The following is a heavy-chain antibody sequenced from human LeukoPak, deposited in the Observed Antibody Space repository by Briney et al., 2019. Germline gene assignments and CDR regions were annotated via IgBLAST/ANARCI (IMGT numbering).Heavy chain of an antibody. V-gene: IGHV1-46*01. D-gene: IGHD6-13*01. Sequence: ASVKVSCKASGYTFTSYYMHWVRQAPGQGLEWMGIINPSGGSTNYAQKFQGRVTMTRDMSTSTVYMELSSLRSEDTAVYYCARGIAAADQAYYYYYYMDVWGKGTTVTISS. J-gene: IGHJ6*03. CDR2: INPSGGST. CDR1: GYTFTSYY. CDR3: ARGIAAADQAYYYYYYMDV.